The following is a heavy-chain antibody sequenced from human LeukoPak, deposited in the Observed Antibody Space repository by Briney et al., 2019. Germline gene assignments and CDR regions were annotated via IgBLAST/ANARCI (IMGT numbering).Heavy chain of an antibody. J-gene: IGHJ6*03. V-gene: IGHV3-20*04. CDR3: ARGYNVYGDYYYYYMDV. Sequence: GGSLRLSCAASGFNFDDYGMTWVRQAPGKGLEWVSGINWNGGTTGYADSVKGRFTISRDNAKNSLHLQMNSLRAEDTALYYCARGYNVYGDYYYYYMDVWGKGTTVTVSS. CDR2: INWNGGTT. CDR1: GFNFDDYG. D-gene: IGHD5/OR15-5a*01.